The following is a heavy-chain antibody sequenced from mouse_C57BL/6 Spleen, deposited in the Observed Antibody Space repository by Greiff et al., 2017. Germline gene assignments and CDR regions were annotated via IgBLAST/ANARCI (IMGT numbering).Heavy chain of an antibody. CDR1: GYTFTSYW. J-gene: IGHJ1*03. CDR3: ARTARCYGSCCSHWYFDV. Sequence: VQLQQPGAELVRPGSSVKLSCKASGYTFTSYWMHWVKQRPIQGLEWIGNIDPSDSETHYNQKFKDKATLTVDKSSSTAYLQLSSLTSEDSAVYYCARTARCYGSCCSHWYFDVWGTGTTVTVSS. D-gene: IGHD1-1*01. V-gene: IGHV1-52*01. CDR2: IDPSDSET.